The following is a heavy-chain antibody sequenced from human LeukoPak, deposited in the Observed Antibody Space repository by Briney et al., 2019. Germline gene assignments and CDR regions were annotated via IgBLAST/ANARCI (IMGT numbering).Heavy chain of an antibody. CDR3: AKDRQTITIFRVVNTPRANFDY. CDR2: IRYDGSNK. CDR1: GFSFSRYD. D-gene: IGHD3-3*01. V-gene: IGHV3-30*02. J-gene: IGHJ4*02. Sequence: PGGSLRLSCAASGFSFSRYDIYWVRQAPGKGLEWVAFIRYDGSNKNYADSVKGRFTISRDNFMSTVYLQMNSLRAEDTAVYYCAKDRQTITIFRVVNTPRANFDYWGQGTLVTVSS.